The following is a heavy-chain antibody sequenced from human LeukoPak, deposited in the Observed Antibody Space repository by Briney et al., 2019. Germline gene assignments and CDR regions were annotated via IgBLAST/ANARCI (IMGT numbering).Heavy chain of an antibody. D-gene: IGHD1-7*01. Sequence: GTSVKVSCKASGYTFTDHYMHWVRQAPGQGLEWMGWMNSNSGAPNCAQKFQGRVTMTRDTSIRTAYMDLTSLTSDDTAVYYCARGSGTSWFDVWGQGTLVIVSS. J-gene: IGHJ5*02. CDR3: ARGSGTSWFDV. CDR2: MNSNSGAP. CDR1: GYTFTDHY. V-gene: IGHV1-2*02.